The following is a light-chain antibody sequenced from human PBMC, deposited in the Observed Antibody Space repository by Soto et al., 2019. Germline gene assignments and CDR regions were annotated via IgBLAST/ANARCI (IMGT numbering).Light chain of an antibody. CDR3: QQRNKWPRT. CDR1: QSIDTD. J-gene: IGKJ1*01. CDR2: DAS. V-gene: IGKV3-11*01. Sequence: EIVLTQSPATLSVSPGERATLSCRASQSIDTDLGWYQQKPGQAPRLLIYDASNRAIGITGRFSGSGSGTDFTLTISSVEPEDSAVYYCQQRNKWPRTFGQGTKVEI.